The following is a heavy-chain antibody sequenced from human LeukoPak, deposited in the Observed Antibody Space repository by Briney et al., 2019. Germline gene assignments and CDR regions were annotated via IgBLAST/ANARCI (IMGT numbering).Heavy chain of an antibody. CDR3: ARVGFSQLAYYFDY. V-gene: IGHV4-30-2*01. Sequence: SQTLSLTCTVSGGSISSGGYYWSWIRQPPGKGLEWIGYIYHSGSTYYNPSLKSRVTISVDRSKNQFSLKLSSVTAADTAVYYCARVGFSQLAYYFDYWGQGTLVTVSS. J-gene: IGHJ4*02. D-gene: IGHD6-6*01. CDR2: IYHSGST. CDR1: GGSISSGGYY.